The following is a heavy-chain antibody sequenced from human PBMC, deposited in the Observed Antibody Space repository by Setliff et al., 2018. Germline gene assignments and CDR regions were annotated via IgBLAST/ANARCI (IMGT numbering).Heavy chain of an antibody. CDR2: ISDDGSNE. Sequence: QPGGSLRLSCAASGFTVSTFSMHWVRQAPVKGLEWVATISDDGSNEFYADSVKGRFTISRDNSKNTVSLQMSSLRTEDTAIYFCAGQGPIFGSGLIPGFDQWGQGTMVTVSS. V-gene: IGHV3-30*03. CDR1: GFTVSTFS. J-gene: IGHJ4*02. D-gene: IGHD3-3*01. CDR3: AGQGPIFGSGLIPGFDQ.